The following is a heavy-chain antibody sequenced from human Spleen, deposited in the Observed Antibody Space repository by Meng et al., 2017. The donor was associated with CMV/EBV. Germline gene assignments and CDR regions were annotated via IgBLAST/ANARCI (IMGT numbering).Heavy chain of an antibody. Sequence: SETLSLTCTVSGGSISRYYWRWIRQPPGKGLEWIGEINHSGSTNYNPSLKSRVTISVDTSKNQFSLKLRSVTAADTAVYYCARGPGGGYQLPFGYWGQGTLVTVSS. CDR1: GGSISRYY. CDR3: ARGPGGGYQLPFGY. D-gene: IGHD2-2*01. CDR2: INHSGST. J-gene: IGHJ4*02. V-gene: IGHV4-34*01.